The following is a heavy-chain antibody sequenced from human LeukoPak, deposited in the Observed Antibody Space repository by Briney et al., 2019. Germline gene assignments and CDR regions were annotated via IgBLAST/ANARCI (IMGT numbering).Heavy chain of an antibody. D-gene: IGHD3-16*01. CDR3: TRDEGDDYFDN. J-gene: IGHJ4*02. V-gene: IGHV3-15*04. CDR2: IESKTDSGTT. CDR1: GFTFSSYS. Sequence: GGSLRLSCAASGFTFSSYSMSWVRQAPGKGLEWVGRIESKTDSGTTEYAAPVKGRFTISRDDSKNTLYLQMNSLKTEDTAVYYCTRDEGDDYFDNWGQGTLVTVSS.